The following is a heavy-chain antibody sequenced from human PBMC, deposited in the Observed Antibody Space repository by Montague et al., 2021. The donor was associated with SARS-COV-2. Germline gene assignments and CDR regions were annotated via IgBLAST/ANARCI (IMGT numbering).Heavy chain of an antibody. CDR2: IHASGIS. CDR3: ARGRFYYDSGELGS. J-gene: IGHJ5*02. Sequence: SETLSLTCTVSGGSTTSYYWSWIRQPAGKGLEWIGRIHASGISTYNPSLETRVTMSVDTSKNQFSLKLSSVTAADTAVYYCARGRFYYDSGELGSWGQGTLVTVSS. CDR1: GGSTTSYY. V-gene: IGHV4-4*07. D-gene: IGHD3-22*01.